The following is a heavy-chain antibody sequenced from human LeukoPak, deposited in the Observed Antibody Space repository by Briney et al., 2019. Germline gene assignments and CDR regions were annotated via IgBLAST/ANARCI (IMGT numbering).Heavy chain of an antibody. J-gene: IGHJ4*02. V-gene: IGHV3-64*02. Sequence: GGSLRLSCAASGFTFSNYWMNWVRQAPGKGLEYVSAINSNGDTTYYGDSVKGRFTISRDNSKSTLFLQMGSLRPADTAVYYCAREERGLAIDYWGQGALVTVSS. D-gene: IGHD3/OR15-3a*01. CDR1: GFTFSNYW. CDR3: AREERGLAIDY. CDR2: INSNGDTT.